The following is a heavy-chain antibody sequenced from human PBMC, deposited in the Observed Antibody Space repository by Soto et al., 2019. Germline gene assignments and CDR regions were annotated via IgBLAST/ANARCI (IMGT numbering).Heavy chain of an antibody. D-gene: IGHD6-13*01. J-gene: IGHJ6*02. CDR2: IYYSGST. V-gene: IGHV4-31*03. Sequence: QVQLQESGPGLVKPSQTLSLTCTVSGGSISSGGYYWSWIRQHPGKGLEWIGYIYYSGSTYYNPALRRRVTIPVDTSKNQFSVKLSSVTAADTAVYDCARGNKESQQVGPNRYYYYYYCMDVWGQGTTVTVSS. CDR1: GGSISSGGYY. CDR3: ARGNKESQQVGPNRYYYYYYCMDV.